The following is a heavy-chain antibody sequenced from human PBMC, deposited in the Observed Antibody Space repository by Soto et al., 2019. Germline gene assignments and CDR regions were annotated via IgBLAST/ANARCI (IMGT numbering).Heavy chain of an antibody. Sequence: PGGSLRLSCAASGFTVSSNYMSWVRQAPGKGLEWVSVIYSGGSTYYADSVKGRFTISRDNSKNTLYLQMNSLRAEDTAVYYCARGLVVPAAMRDYWGQGTLVTVSS. V-gene: IGHV3-66*01. D-gene: IGHD2-2*01. CDR3: ARGLVVPAAMRDY. CDR1: GFTVSSNY. J-gene: IGHJ4*02. CDR2: IYSGGST.